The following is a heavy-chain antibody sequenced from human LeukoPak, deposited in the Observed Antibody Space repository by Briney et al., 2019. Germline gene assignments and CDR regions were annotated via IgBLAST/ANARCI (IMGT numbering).Heavy chain of an antibody. CDR1: GLTLSSYW. Sequence: PGGSLRLSCAASGLTLSSYWMHWVRQAPGKGLEWVSAISGSCGSTYYADSVKGRFTISRDNSKNTLYLQMNSLRAEDTAVYYCAKRLRGVAPQSPYYYYYGMDVWGQGTTVTVSS. V-gene: IGHV3-23*01. J-gene: IGHJ6*02. CDR2: ISGSCGST. CDR3: AKRLRGVAPQSPYYYYYGMDV. D-gene: IGHD3-10*01.